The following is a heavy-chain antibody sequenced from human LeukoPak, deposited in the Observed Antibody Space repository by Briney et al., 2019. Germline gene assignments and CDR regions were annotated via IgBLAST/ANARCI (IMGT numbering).Heavy chain of an antibody. V-gene: IGHV1-46*01. D-gene: IGHD3-16*02. Sequence: GASVKVSCKASEYSFTSYYMHWVRQAPGQGLEWMGFINPSGSSAAYAQKFQGRLTMTRDMFTTTDYMELSSLRSEDTAVYYCARDNSVGDIAWWFDPWGQGTLVTVSS. J-gene: IGHJ5*02. CDR2: INPSGSSA. CDR3: ARDNSVGDIAWWFDP. CDR1: EYSFTSYY.